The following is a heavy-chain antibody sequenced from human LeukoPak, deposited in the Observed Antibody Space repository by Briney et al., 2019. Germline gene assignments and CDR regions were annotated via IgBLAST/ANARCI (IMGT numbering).Heavy chain of an antibody. V-gene: IGHV1-2*02. CDR2: ITPNSGGT. D-gene: IGHD3-10*01. CDR3: ARGSRNYCDSGSCYNKGNWFDP. CDR1: GYTFSSYD. Sequence: ASVKVSCKASGYTFSSYDINWVRQATGQGLEWMGWITPNSGGTKYEQKFQGRVTMTSDTSVSTVYIELSRLTSDDAAVYYCARGSRNYCDSGSCYNKGNWFDPWGQGTLVTVSS. J-gene: IGHJ5*02.